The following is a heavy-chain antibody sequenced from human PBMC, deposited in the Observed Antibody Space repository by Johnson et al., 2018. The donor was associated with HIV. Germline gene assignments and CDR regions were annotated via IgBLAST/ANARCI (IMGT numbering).Heavy chain of an antibody. D-gene: IGHD3-3*01. Sequence: QMLLVESGGGVVQPGRSLRLSCAASRFTFSSYGMHWVRQAPGKGLEWVAVISYDGSNKYFAVSVTGRFSISRDNSKNTLYLQMNSLTAEDTAVYYCAKPQWVSSGAFDIWGQGTMVTVSS. CDR1: RFTFSSYG. J-gene: IGHJ3*02. V-gene: IGHV3-30*18. CDR2: ISYDGSNK. CDR3: AKPQWVSSGAFDI.